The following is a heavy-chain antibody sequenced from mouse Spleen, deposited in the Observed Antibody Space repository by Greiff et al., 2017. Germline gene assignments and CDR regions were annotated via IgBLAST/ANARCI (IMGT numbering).Heavy chain of an antibody. CDR3: ARGNYYGSMDY. V-gene: IGHV1-7*01. CDR2: INPSTGYT. CDR1: GYTFTSYW. Sequence: VQLQQSGAELAKPGASVKMSCKASGYTFTSYWMHWVKQRPGQGLEWIGYINPSTGYTEYNQKFKDKATLTADKSSSTAYMQLSSLTSEDSAVYYCARGNYYGSMDYWGQGTSVTVSS. J-gene: IGHJ4*01. D-gene: IGHD1-1*01.